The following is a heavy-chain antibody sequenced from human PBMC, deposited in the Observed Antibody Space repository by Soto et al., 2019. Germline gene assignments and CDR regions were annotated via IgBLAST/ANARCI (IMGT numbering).Heavy chain of an antibody. D-gene: IGHD6-19*01. Sequence: QVQLQESGPGLVKPSETLSLTCTVSGGSISSYYWSWIRQPPGKGLEWIGYIYYRGSTNYNPTLKSRVTISVDTSKNQCSLKLSSVTAADTAVYYCARQQWLVLNAFDIWGQGTMVTVSS. V-gene: IGHV4-59*01. J-gene: IGHJ3*02. CDR3: ARQQWLVLNAFDI. CDR2: IYYRGST. CDR1: GGSISSYY.